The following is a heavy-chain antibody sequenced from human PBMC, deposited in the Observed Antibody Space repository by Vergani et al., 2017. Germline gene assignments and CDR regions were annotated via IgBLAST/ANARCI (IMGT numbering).Heavy chain of an antibody. D-gene: IGHD6-19*01. V-gene: IGHV4-39*01. CDR1: GSSIRSSNYY. CDR2: IYYSGST. CDR3: ARHSTVEWLVKLGWIDP. Sequence: QLQLQESVPGLLKPSATLSLTCSVSGSSIRSSNYYWGWIRQPPGKGLEWIASIYYSGSTYYNPSLKSRVTISVDTSKNQFSLKLSSVTAADTVVYFCARHSTVEWLVKLGWIDPWGQGILVTVSS. J-gene: IGHJ5*02.